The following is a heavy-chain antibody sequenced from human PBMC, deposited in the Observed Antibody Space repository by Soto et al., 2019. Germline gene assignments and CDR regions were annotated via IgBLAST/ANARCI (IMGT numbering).Heavy chain of an antibody. CDR1: GFTFSSYG. J-gene: IGHJ4*02. CDR3: AKDSGTMTTFDY. Sequence: PGGSLRLSCVASGFTFSSYGMHWVRQAPGKGLEWVAVISYDGRNKYYADSVKGRFTISRDNSKNTLYLEMNSLGAEDTTVYFCAKDSGTMTTFDYWGQGALVTVSS. V-gene: IGHV3-30*18. D-gene: IGHD4-17*01. CDR2: ISYDGRNK.